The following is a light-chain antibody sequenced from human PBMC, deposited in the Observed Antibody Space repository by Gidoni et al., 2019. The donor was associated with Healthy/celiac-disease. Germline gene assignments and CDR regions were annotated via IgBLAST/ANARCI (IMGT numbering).Light chain of an antibody. CDR2: DNN. CDR1: SSNIGNNY. V-gene: IGLV1-51*01. Sequence: QSLLRQPPSVSAAPGQKVTISCSGSSSNIGNNYVSWYQQLPGTAPKLIIYDNNKRPSGIPDRFSGSKSGTSATLGITGLQTGDEADYYCGTWDSSLSAGVFGGGTKLTVL. CDR3: GTWDSSLSAGV. J-gene: IGLJ3*02.